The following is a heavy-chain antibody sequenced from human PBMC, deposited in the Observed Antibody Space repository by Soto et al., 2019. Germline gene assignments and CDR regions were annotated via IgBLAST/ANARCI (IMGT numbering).Heavy chain of an antibody. Sequence: QVQLVQSGAEVKKPGASVKVSCKASGYTFTSYAMHWVRQAPGQRLEWMGWINAGNGNTKYSQKFQGRVTITRDTSASTADMELSSLRSEDTAVYYCASSSGSYWQLDYWGQGTLVTVSS. CDR2: INAGNGNT. V-gene: IGHV1-3*01. CDR1: GYTFTSYA. CDR3: ASSSGSYWQLDY. J-gene: IGHJ4*02. D-gene: IGHD1-26*01.